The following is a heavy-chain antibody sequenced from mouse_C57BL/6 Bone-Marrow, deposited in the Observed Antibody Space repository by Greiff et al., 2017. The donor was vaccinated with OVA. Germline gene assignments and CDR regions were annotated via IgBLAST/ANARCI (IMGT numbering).Heavy chain of an antibody. Sequence: VQLQQSGAELVRPGTSVKMSCKASGYTFTNYWIGWAKQRPGHGLEWIGDIYPGGGYTNYNEKFKGKATLTADKSSSTAYMQFSSLTSEDSAIYYCARMDYGSLYAMDYWGQGTSVTVSS. V-gene: IGHV1-63*01. D-gene: IGHD1-1*01. J-gene: IGHJ4*01. CDR1: GYTFTNYW. CDR3: ARMDYGSLYAMDY. CDR2: IYPGGGYT.